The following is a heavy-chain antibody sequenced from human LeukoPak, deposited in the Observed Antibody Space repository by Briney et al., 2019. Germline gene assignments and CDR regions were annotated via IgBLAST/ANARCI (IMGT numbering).Heavy chain of an antibody. V-gene: IGHV4-39*07. CDR2: IYYSGST. J-gene: IGHJ4*02. Sequence: SETLSLTCTVSGGSISSSSYYWGWIRQPPGKGLEWIGSIYYSGSTYYNPSLKSRVTISVDTSKNQFSLKLSSVTAADTAVYYCASYGIAAAEFDYWGQGTLVTVSS. CDR3: ASYGIAAAEFDY. D-gene: IGHD6-13*01. CDR1: GGSISSSSYY.